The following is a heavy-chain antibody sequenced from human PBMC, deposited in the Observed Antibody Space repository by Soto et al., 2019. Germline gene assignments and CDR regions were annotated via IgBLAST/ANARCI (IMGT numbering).Heavy chain of an antibody. V-gene: IGHV4-39*01. D-gene: IGHD5-12*01. J-gene: IGHJ3*02. CDR3: ARPARGGDSGYDYDAFDI. CDR1: GGSISSYY. CDR2: IYYSGST. Sequence: PSETLSLTCTASGGSISSYYWSWIRQPPGKGLEWIGSIYYSGSTYYNPSLKSRVTISVDTSKNQFSLKLSSVTAADTAVYYCARPARGGDSGYDYDAFDIWGQGTMVTVS.